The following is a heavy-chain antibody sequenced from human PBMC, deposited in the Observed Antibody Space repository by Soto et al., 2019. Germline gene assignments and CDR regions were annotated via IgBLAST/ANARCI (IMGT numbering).Heavy chain of an antibody. Sequence: GESLKISCKGSEYSFANQWIGWVRQMPGKGLEWVGIISPDTSRTLYSPSLQGQVTISVDKSISTVYLQWNSLKASDTAMYYCTKRLNDVSKTSPWLDPWGQGTMVTFYS. CDR2: ISPDTSRT. D-gene: IGHD1-1*01. CDR1: EYSFANQW. CDR3: TKRLNDVSKTSPWLDP. V-gene: IGHV5-51*01. J-gene: IGHJ5*02.